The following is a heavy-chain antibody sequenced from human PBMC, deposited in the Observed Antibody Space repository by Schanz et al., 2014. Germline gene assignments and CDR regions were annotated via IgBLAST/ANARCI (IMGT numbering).Heavy chain of an antibody. CDR3: ARVGGTYYDFWSGVPPTVMHDGFDI. CDR2: IKHDGSEK. D-gene: IGHD3-3*01. V-gene: IGHV3-7*01. Sequence: EVQLVESGGGLVKSGGSLRLSCATSGFIFTSYSMHWVRQAPGKGLEWVANIKHDGSEKYYVDSVKGRFTISRDNAKNSMYLEMNSLRAEDTAVFYCARVGGTYYDFWSGVPPTVMHDGFDIWGQGTMVTVSS. J-gene: IGHJ3*02. CDR1: GFIFTSYS.